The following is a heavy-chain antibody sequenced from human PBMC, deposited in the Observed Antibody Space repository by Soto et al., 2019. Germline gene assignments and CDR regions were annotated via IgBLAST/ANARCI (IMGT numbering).Heavy chain of an antibody. CDR2: IIWDGSRT. CDR1: GFTCDEYA. V-gene: IGHV3-43D*04. D-gene: IGHD2-2*01. CDR3: VKDNLSATSGTTLDF. J-gene: IGHJ4*02. Sequence: GGSLRLSCAAYGFTCDEYAMHWVRQAPGKGLAWRSLIIWDGSRTYYADSVRGRFTISRDNSKNSLYLQMNSLRPEDTALYYCVKDNLSATSGTTLDFWGQGTLVAVSS.